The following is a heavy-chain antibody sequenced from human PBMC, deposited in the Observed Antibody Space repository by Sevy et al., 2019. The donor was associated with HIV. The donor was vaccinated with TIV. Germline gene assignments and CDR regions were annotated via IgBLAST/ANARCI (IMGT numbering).Heavy chain of an antibody. V-gene: IGHV3-7*01. D-gene: IGHD3-22*01. J-gene: IGHJ4*02. CDR2: IKQDGNEK. Sequence: QLGGSLRLSCVASGFNLSPYWMTWVRQAPGKGLEWLANIKQDGNEKYYVDSVKGRFTVSRDKDKNVLYLQMYSLRVEDTAVYFCASNTYHYDSITYYPVYWGQGTRVTVSS. CDR3: ASNTYHYDSITYYPVY. CDR1: GFNLSPYW.